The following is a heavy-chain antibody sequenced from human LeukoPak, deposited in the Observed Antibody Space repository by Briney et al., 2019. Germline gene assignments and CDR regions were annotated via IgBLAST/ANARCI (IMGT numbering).Heavy chain of an antibody. D-gene: IGHD2-2*01. J-gene: IGHJ5*02. V-gene: IGHV1-46*01. CDR3: ARVGWLGYCSSTSCSLEFDP. CDR2: INPSGGST. CDR1: GYAFTSYY. Sequence: ASVKVSCKASGYAFTSYYMHWVRQAPGQGLEWMGIINPSGGSTSYAQKFQGRVTMTRNTSISTAYMELSSLRSEDTAVYYCARVGWLGYCSSTSCSLEFDPWGQGTLVTVSS.